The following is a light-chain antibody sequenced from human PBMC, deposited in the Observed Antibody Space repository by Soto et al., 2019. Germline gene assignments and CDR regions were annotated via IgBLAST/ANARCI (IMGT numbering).Light chain of an antibody. CDR2: EVT. V-gene: IGLV2-14*01. CDR3: SSHTSGSTRI. CDR1: SSDVGGYDY. J-gene: IGLJ1*01. Sequence: QSALTQPASVSGYPGQSITISCTGTSSDVGGYDYVSWYQQHPDKAPKLVIYEVTNRPSGVSYRFSGSKSGNTASLTISGLQAEDEADYYCSSHTSGSTRIFGTGTKVTVL.